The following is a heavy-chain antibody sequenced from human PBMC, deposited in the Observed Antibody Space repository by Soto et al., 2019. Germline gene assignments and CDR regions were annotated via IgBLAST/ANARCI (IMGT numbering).Heavy chain of an antibody. Sequence: SVKVSCEASGYTFTSYDINWVRQATVQGLEWMGWMNPNSGNTGYAQKFQGRVTMTRNTSISTAYMELSSLRSEDTAVYYCATPRGYDFWSGYYTDYYYYGMDVWGQGTTVTVSS. J-gene: IGHJ6*02. CDR2: MNPNSGNT. CDR1: GYTFTSYD. V-gene: IGHV1-8*01. CDR3: ATPRGYDFWSGYYTDYYYYGMDV. D-gene: IGHD3-3*01.